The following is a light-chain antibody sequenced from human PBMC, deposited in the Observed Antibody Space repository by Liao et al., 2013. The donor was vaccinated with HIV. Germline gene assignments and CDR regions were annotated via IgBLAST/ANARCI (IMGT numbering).Light chain of an antibody. CDR3: QVWNSNSDHWV. CDR2: YDS. V-gene: IGLV3-21*04. CDR1: NIGTKS. J-gene: IGLJ3*02. Sequence: SYVLTQPPSVSVAPGKTARITCGGNNIGTKSVHWYQQKPGQAPVLVISYDSDRPSGIPERFSGSNSGNTATLTISRVEAGDEADYYCQVWNSNSDHWVFGGGTKLTVL.